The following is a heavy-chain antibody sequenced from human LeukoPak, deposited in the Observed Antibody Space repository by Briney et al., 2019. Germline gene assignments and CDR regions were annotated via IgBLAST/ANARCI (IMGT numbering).Heavy chain of an antibody. CDR2: IIPIFGTA. CDR1: GGTFSSYA. Sequence: ASVTVSCKASGGTFSSYAISWVRQAPGQGLEWMGGIIPIFGTANYAQKFQGRVTITADESTSTAYMELSSLRSEDTAVYYCARDYTPELYSSSSTRLSPDWGQGTLVTVSS. J-gene: IGHJ4*02. D-gene: IGHD6-6*01. CDR3: ARDYTPELYSSSSTRLSPD. V-gene: IGHV1-69*13.